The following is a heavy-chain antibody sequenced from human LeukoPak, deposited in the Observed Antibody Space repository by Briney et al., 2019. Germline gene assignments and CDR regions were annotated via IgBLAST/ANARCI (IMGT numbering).Heavy chain of an antibody. J-gene: IGHJ4*02. Sequence: GGSLRLSCAASGFTFDDYGLHWVRQAPGKGLEWVSAISGSGGSTYYADSVKGRFTISRDNSKNTLYLQMNSLRAEDTAVYYCAKTYIVVVPAAFFDYWGQGTLVTVSS. CDR1: GFTFDDYG. V-gene: IGHV3-23*01. D-gene: IGHD2-2*01. CDR2: ISGSGGST. CDR3: AKTYIVVVPAAFFDY.